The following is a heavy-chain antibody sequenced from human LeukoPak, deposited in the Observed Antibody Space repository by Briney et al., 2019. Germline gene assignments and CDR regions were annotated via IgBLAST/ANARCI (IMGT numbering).Heavy chain of an antibody. D-gene: IGHD3-9*01. CDR2: ITSNGGSA. V-gene: IGHV3-64D*06. CDR1: GFTFSSYT. J-gene: IGHJ4*02. Sequence: GGSLRRSCSASGFTFSSYTIHWVRQAPGKGLEFVSAITSNGGSAYYADSVKGRFTISRDNSKNTVYLQMSSLRAEDTAVYYCVIVRGYFDSSGSDYWGQGTLVTVSS. CDR3: VIVRGYFDSSGSDY.